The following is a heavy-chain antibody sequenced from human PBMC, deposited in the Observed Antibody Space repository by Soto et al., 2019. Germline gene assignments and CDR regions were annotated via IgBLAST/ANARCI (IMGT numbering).Heavy chain of an antibody. J-gene: IGHJ4*02. Sequence: QVHLQESGPGLVKPSETLSLTCTVSGDSVSSGSSQWSWIRQPPGKGLEWIGYIYSSETTSDNPPLKSRVTISVETSKNQFSLKLRSVTAADTAVYYCASASLITAAFDYWGQGTLVTVSS. D-gene: IGHD6-13*01. V-gene: IGHV4-61*01. CDR1: GDSVSSGSSQ. CDR2: IYSSETT. CDR3: ASASLITAAFDY.